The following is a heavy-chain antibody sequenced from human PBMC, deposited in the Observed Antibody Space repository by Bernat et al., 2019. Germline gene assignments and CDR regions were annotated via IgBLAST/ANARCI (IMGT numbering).Heavy chain of an antibody. CDR2: ISESGDKT. CDR1: GFTFSNYT. CDR3: ARGSPGYSSSWYLNY. J-gene: IGHJ4*02. V-gene: IGHV3-23*01. D-gene: IGHD6-13*01. Sequence: EVQLLESGGGLVQPGGSLRISCAASGFTFSNYTMSWVRQAPGKGLEWVSRISESGDKTYYADSVKGRFTISRDNSRNTLYLQMNSLRVEDAALYYCARGSPGYSSSWYLNYWGQGTLVTVSS.